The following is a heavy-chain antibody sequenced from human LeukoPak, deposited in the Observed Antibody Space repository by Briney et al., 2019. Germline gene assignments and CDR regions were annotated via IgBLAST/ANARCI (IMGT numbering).Heavy chain of an antibody. CDR3: AKDWHNGDDPLFDY. D-gene: IGHD2-8*01. J-gene: IGHJ4*02. CDR1: GFTFSSHS. CDR2: ITREGSAA. Sequence: GGSLRLSCVVSGFTFSSHSMSWVPQAPGKGVEWVADITREGSAAYYVDSVKGRFSISRDNAKNALYLQMNSLRAEDTAVYYCAKDWHNGDDPLFDYWGQGTVVTVSS. V-gene: IGHV3-7*05.